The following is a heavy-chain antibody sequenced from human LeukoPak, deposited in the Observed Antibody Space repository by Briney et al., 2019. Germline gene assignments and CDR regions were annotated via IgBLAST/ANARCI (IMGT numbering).Heavy chain of an antibody. CDR3: AKGPAITMVRGVIRGEYYFDY. CDR2: ISSSDNTI. V-gene: IGHV3-48*03. Sequence: GGSLRLSCAASGFTFSSYEMNWVRQAPGKGLEWVSYISSSDNTIYYADSVKGRFTISRDNSKNTLYLQMNSLRAEDTAVYYCAKGPAITMVRGVIRGEYYFDYWGQGTLVTVSS. J-gene: IGHJ4*02. D-gene: IGHD3-10*01. CDR1: GFTFSSYE.